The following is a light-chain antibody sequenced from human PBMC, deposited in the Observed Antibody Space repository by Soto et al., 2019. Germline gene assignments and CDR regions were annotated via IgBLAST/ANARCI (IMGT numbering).Light chain of an antibody. CDR1: SSDIGAYDY. CDR3: ASNFGLTTYV. V-gene: IGLV2-14*01. J-gene: IGLJ1*01. CDR2: EVF. Sequence: QSVLTQPASLSGSPGQSITISCTGTSSDIGAYDYVSWFQQHPGKAPKLIIYEVFKRPSGVSDRFSGSKSGNTASLPISGLQAEDEADYQCASNFGLTTYVFGTVTKVTDL.